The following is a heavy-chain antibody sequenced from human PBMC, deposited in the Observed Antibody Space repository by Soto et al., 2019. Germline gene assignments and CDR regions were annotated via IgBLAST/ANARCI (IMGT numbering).Heavy chain of an antibody. J-gene: IGHJ5*02. V-gene: IGHV4-30-2*01. D-gene: IGHD3-10*01. CDR2: IYHSGST. CDR1: GGSISSGVYS. CDR3: ARAKDYYGSGSYRGVNWFDP. Sequence: PSETLSLTCAVSGGSISSGVYSWSWIRQPPGKGLEWIGYIYHSGSTYYNPSLKSRVTISVDRSKNQFSLKLSSVTAADTAVYYCARAKDYYGSGSYRGVNWFDPWGQGTLVTVSS.